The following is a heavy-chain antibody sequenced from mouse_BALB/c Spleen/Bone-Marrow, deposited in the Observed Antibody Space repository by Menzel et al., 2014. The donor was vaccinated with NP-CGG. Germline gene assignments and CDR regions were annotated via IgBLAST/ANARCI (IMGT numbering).Heavy chain of an antibody. CDR3: ARGKNFYYGYAWFAY. CDR1: GYTFTEYT. D-gene: IGHD1-2*01. Sequence: EVQRVESGPELVKPGASVKIPCKTSGYTFTEYTMHWVKQSHGKSLEWIGGINPNNGGTSYNQKFKGKATLTVDKSSSTAYMELRSLTSEDSAVYYCARGKNFYYGYAWFAYWGQGTLVTVSA. CDR2: INPNNGGT. J-gene: IGHJ3*01. V-gene: IGHV1-18*01.